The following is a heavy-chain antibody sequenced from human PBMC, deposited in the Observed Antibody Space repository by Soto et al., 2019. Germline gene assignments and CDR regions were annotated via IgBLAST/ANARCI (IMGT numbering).Heavy chain of an antibody. CDR3: ARDTWYSN. CDR1: GFTFSTYW. D-gene: IGHD2-21*02. V-gene: IGHV3-74*01. CDR2: INSDGSST. J-gene: IGHJ4*02. Sequence: EVQLVESGGGLVQPWGSLRLSWAASGFTFSTYWMHWVRQAPGKGLVWVSRINSDGSSTNYADSVKGRFAILRDNAKNTLYLQMNSLRAEDTAVYYSARDTWYSNWGQGTLVTVSS.